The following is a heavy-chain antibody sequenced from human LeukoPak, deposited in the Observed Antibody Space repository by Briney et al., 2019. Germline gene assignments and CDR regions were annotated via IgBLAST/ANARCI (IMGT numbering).Heavy chain of an antibody. D-gene: IGHD5-12*01. Sequence: GGSLRLSCAASGFTVSRNYMSWVRQAPGKGLEWVSVLYSDGSTYHADSVKGRFTISRDNSKNTLYLQMNSLRAEDTAVYYCARALRLVDSNWFDPWGQGTLVTVSS. CDR3: ARALRLVDSNWFDP. CDR2: LYSDGST. J-gene: IGHJ5*02. V-gene: IGHV3-53*01. CDR1: GFTVSRNY.